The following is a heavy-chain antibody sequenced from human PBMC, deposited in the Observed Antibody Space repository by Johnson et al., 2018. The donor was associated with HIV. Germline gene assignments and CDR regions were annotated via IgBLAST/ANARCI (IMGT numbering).Heavy chain of an antibody. D-gene: IGHD3-16*01. CDR1: GFTFSYAW. CDR3: ASLGLDLLVKAPLSVVFDAFDI. Sequence: VESGGGLVKPGGSLILSCVGSGFTFSYAWMTWVRQAPGQGLEWVAFIRFDGSNKYYADSVKGRLIMSRDNSKNTLYVEMDSLRAEDTAVYYCASLGLDLLVKAPLSVVFDAFDIWGQGTMVTVSS. CDR2: IRFDGSNK. V-gene: IGHV3-30*02. J-gene: IGHJ3*02.